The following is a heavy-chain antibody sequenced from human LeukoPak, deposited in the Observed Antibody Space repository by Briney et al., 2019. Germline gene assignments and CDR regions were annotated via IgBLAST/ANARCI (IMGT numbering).Heavy chain of an antibody. CDR3: ASYTSGSFTWTFDY. D-gene: IGHD1-26*01. CDR2: IKQDGSEK. Sequence: GGSLRLSCAASGFTFGSYWMSWVRQAPGKGLEWVANIKQDGSEKYYVDSVKGRFTISRDNAKNSLYLQMNSLRAEDTAVYYCASYTSGSFTWTFDYWGQGTLVTVSS. V-gene: IGHV3-7*03. CDR1: GFTFGSYW. J-gene: IGHJ4*02.